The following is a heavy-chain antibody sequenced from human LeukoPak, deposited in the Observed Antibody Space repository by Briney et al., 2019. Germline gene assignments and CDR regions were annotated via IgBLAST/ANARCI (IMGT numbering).Heavy chain of an antibody. CDR1: GGSFNNSA. CDR3: ARDVHGDYGSGWFDP. Sequence: ASVKVSCKTSGGSFNNSAISWVRQAPGQGLEWLGGIMPLFGTAGYAQKFQGRVTITKDESTRTVYLELTSLTSDDTAVYYCARDVHGDYGSGWFDPWGQGTLVSVSS. J-gene: IGHJ5*02. V-gene: IGHV1-69*05. D-gene: IGHD4-17*01. CDR2: IMPLFGTA.